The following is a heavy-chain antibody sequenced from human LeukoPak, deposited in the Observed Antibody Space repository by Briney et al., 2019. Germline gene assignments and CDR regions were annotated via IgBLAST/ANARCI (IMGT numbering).Heavy chain of an antibody. D-gene: IGHD6-13*01. Sequence: QPGRALRLSCAASGFTFSSYGMYWVRQAPGKGLEWVAVISYDGSNKYYADSVKGRFTISRDNSKNTLYLQMNSLRAEDTAVYYCAKDGGSSWTQYYYYGMDVWGQGTTVTVSS. V-gene: IGHV3-30*18. CDR1: GFTFSSYG. J-gene: IGHJ6*02. CDR3: AKDGGSSWTQYYYYGMDV. CDR2: ISYDGSNK.